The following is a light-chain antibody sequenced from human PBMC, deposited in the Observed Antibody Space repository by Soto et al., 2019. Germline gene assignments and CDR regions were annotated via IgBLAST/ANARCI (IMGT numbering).Light chain of an antibody. J-gene: IGKJ5*01. CDR2: DAS. CDR1: QIVSSSS. V-gene: IGKV3-20*01. CDR3: QQYGSSPIT. Sequence: EIVLTQSPGTLSLSPGERATLSCRATQIVSSSSLAWYQHRPGQAPGLLIYDASSTATGIPDRFSGSGSGTDFTLTISRLEPEDFAVYYCQQYGSSPITFGQGTRLEIK.